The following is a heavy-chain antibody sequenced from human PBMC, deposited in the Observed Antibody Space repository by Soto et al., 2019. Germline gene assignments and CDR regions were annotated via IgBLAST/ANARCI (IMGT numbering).Heavy chain of an antibody. CDR1: GFTFSSYA. CDR2: ISYDGSNK. V-gene: IGHV3-30-3*01. CDR3: AKQPASIAALVYFYGMDV. J-gene: IGHJ6*02. Sequence: GGSLRLSCAASGFTFSSYAMHWVRQAPGKGLERVAVISYDGSNKYYADSVKGRFTISRDNSKDTLYLQMNSLRAEDTAVYYCAKQPASIAALVYFYGMDVWGQGTTVTVSS. D-gene: IGHD6-6*01.